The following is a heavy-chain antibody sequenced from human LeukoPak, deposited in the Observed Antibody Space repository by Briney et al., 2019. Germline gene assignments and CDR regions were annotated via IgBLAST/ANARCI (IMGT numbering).Heavy chain of an antibody. V-gene: IGHV4-39*07. J-gene: IGHJ6*03. CDR1: GGSISSSSYY. CDR3: ARLRVPGDHYYYYYMDV. Sequence: SETLSLTCTVSGGSISSSSYYWGWIRQPPGKGLEWIGSIYYSGSTYYNPSLKSRVTISVDTSKNQFSLKLSSVTAADTAVYYCARLRVPGDHYYYYYMDVWGKGTTVTISS. CDR2: IYYSGST. D-gene: IGHD3-10*01.